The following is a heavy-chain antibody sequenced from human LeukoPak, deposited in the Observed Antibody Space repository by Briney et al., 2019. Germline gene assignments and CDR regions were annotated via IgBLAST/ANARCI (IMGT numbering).Heavy chain of an antibody. V-gene: IGHV3-74*01. CDR3: ARATYYYDSSGYRAVSYFVY. D-gene: IGHD3-22*01. CDR2: INNDETIT. Sequence: GGSLRLSCAAAGLTLSSYWMPWARHAPGKGLVWVSRINNDETITTYADSVKGRFTISREKAKNTLYLQMNSLRAEDTAVYYCARATYYYDSSGYRAVSYFVYWGEGALVTVSS. J-gene: IGHJ4*02. CDR1: GLTLSSYW.